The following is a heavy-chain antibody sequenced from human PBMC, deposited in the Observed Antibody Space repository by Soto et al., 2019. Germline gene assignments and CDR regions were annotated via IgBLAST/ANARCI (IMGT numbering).Heavy chain of an antibody. CDR2: IIPIFGTA. D-gene: IGHD3-22*01. J-gene: IGHJ3*02. V-gene: IGHV1-69*13. Sequence: SVKVSCKASGGTFSSYAISWVRQAPGQGLEWMGGIIPIFGTANHAQKFQGRVTITADESTSTAYMELSSLRSEDTAVYYCARLKEGYYYDSSPIWGQGTMVTVSS. CDR3: ARLKEGYYYDSSPI. CDR1: GGTFSSYA.